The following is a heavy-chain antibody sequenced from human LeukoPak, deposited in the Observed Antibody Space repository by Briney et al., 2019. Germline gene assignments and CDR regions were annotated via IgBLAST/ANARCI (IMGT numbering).Heavy chain of an antibody. D-gene: IGHD3-10*01. CDR1: GGTFSSYA. Sequence: SVKVSCKASGGTFSSYAISWVRQAPGQGLEWMGGIIPIFGTANYAQKFQGRVTITADESTSTAYMELSSLRSEDTAVYYCARSALRFGELLPPFDYWGQGTLVTVSS. CDR3: ARSALRFGELLPPFDY. J-gene: IGHJ4*02. V-gene: IGHV1-69*13. CDR2: IIPIFGTA.